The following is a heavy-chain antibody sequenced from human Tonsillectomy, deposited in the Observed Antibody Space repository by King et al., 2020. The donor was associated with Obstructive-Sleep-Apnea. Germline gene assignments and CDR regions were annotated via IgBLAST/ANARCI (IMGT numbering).Heavy chain of an antibody. CDR3: ARVGETIYYYYGMDV. J-gene: IGHJ6*02. CDR2: IYTSGST. V-gene: IGHV4-4*07. Sequence: QLQESGPGLVEPSETLSLTCTVSGASVNSFYWSWIRQPAGEGLEWIVRIYTSGSTDYNPSLKSRVTMSVDTSKNQFSLKLTSVTAADTAVYYCARVGETIYYYYGMDVWGQGTTVTVSS. D-gene: IGHD1-7*01. CDR1: GASVNSFY.